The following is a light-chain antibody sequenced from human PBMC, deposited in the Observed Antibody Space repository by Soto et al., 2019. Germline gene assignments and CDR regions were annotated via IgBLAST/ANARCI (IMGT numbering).Light chain of an antibody. CDR1: QSIASY. CDR3: QQSYSTPIN. J-gene: IGKJ5*01. Sequence: DIQMTQSPSSLSASVVDRVTITCRASQSIASYLNWYQQKPGKAPKFLIYAASSLQSGVPSRFSGSGSGTDFTLTISSLQPEDFATYFCQQSYSTPINFGQGTRLEI. CDR2: AAS. V-gene: IGKV1-39*01.